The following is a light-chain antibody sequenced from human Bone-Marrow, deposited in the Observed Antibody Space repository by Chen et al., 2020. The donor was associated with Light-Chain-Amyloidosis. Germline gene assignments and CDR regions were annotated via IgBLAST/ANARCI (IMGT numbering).Light chain of an antibody. Sequence: EIVMTQSPATLSVSPGERATLSCRASQSVSSNLAWYQQKPGQAPRLLIYGASPRATGIPARFSGSGSGTEFTLTISSLQSEDFAVYYCQQYNNWPRRTFGQGTKVEIK. J-gene: IGKJ1*01. CDR1: QSVSSN. CDR2: GAS. CDR3: QQYNNWPRRT. V-gene: IGKV3-15*01.